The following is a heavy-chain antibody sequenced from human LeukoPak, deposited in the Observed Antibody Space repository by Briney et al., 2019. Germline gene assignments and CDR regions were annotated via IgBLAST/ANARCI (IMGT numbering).Heavy chain of an antibody. Sequence: PGGSLRLSCAASGFTFSTYGMHWVRQAPGKGLEWVANIKEDGSEKYYVASVKGRFTVSRDNAKNSLYIQMNNMRAEDTAVYYCARDSGSYIPGYYDSWGQGTLVTVSS. J-gene: IGHJ4*02. V-gene: IGHV3-7*01. CDR1: GFTFSTYG. CDR2: IKEDGSEK. D-gene: IGHD1-26*01. CDR3: ARDSGSYIPGYYDS.